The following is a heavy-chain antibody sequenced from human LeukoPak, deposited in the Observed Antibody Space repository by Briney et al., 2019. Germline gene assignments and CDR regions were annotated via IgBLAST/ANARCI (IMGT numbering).Heavy chain of an antibody. CDR1: GFTFSSYG. CDR2: IWYDGSNK. CDR3: ARSFRSWYGNYFDY. D-gene: IGHD6-13*01. V-gene: IGHV3-33*01. J-gene: IGHJ4*02. Sequence: GGSLRLSCAASGFTFSSYGMHWVRQAPGKGLEWVAVIWYDGSNKYYADSVKGRFTISRDNSKNTLYLQMNSLRAEDTAVYYCARSFRSWYGNYFDYWGQGTLVTVSS.